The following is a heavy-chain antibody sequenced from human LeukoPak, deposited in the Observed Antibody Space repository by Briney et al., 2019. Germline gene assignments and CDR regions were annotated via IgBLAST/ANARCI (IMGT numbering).Heavy chain of an antibody. CDR1: GFTFSSYW. CDR2: IKQDGSEK. V-gene: IGHV3-7*01. Sequence: GGSLRLSCAASGFTFSSYWMSWVRQAPGKGLEWVANIKQDGSEKYYVDSVKGRFTISRDNAKNSLYLQMNSLRAEDTAVYYCAREAQTEWLRNDGYYYMDVWGKGTTVTISS. J-gene: IGHJ6*03. D-gene: IGHD5-12*01. CDR3: AREAQTEWLRNDGYYYMDV.